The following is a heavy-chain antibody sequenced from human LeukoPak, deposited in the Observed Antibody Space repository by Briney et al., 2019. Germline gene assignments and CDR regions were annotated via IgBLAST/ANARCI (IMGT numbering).Heavy chain of an antibody. CDR1: GFTFSSYA. CDR2: ISGSGGST. Sequence: GGSLRLSCAASGFTFSSYAMSWVRQAPGKGLEWVSAISGSGGSTYYADSVKGRFTISRDNSKNTLYLQMNSLRAEDTAVYYCASGYSSSWYAFDIWGQGTMVTVSS. V-gene: IGHV3-23*01. J-gene: IGHJ3*02. D-gene: IGHD6-13*01. CDR3: ASGYSSSWYAFDI.